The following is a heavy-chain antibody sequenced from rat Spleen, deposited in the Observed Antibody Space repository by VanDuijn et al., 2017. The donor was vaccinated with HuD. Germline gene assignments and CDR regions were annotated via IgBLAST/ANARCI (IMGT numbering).Heavy chain of an antibody. CDR3: TRGFGLFDY. CDR2: ITNTGGTT. J-gene: IGHJ2*01. Sequence: EVHLVESGGGLVQPGRSLNLSCVASGFTFNKYWMTWIRQAPGKGLEWIASITNTGGTTYYPDSVKGRFTISRDDAKSTLYLQMNSLRSGDTATYFCTRGFGLFDYWGQGVMVTVSS. V-gene: IGHV5-31*01. CDR1: GFTFNKYW. D-gene: IGHD4-3*01.